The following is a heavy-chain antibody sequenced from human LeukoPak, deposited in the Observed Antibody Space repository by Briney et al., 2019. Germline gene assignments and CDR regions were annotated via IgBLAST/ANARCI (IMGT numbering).Heavy chain of an antibody. J-gene: IGHJ4*02. CDR2: ISSSGSTI. CDR1: GFTFSSYS. Sequence: GGSLRLSCAASGFTFSSYSMNWVRQAPGKGLEWVSYISSSGSTIYYADSVKGRFTISRDNAKNSLYLQINSLRAEDTAVYYCARSPESTFDYWGQGTLVTVSS. V-gene: IGHV3-48*01. CDR3: ARSPESTFDY.